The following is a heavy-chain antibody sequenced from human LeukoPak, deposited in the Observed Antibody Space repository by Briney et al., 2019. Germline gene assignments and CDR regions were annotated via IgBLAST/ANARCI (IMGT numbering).Heavy chain of an antibody. CDR1: GFTFSSYS. CDR2: ISSSSSCI. J-gene: IGHJ4*02. CDR3: ASGSVDTAMVPFDY. D-gene: IGHD5-18*01. V-gene: IGHV3-21*01. Sequence: GGSLRLSCAASGFTFSSYSMNWVRQAPGKGLEWVSSISSSSSCIYYADSVKGRFTISRDSAKNSLYLQMNSLRAEDTAVYYCASGSVDTAMVPFDYWGQGTLVTVSS.